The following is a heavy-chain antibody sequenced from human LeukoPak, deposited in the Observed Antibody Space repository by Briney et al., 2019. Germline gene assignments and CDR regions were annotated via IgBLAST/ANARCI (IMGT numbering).Heavy chain of an antibody. V-gene: IGHV4-61*10. Sequence: SETLSLTCTVSGGSISSGSYYWSWIRQPAGKGLEWIGFIYHSGRTNYNPSLKSRVTISVDTSKNQFSLNLSSVTAADTAVYYCVRHRETAAGTMDYWGQGTRVTVSP. CDR1: GGSISSGSYY. CDR2: IYHSGRT. J-gene: IGHJ4*02. CDR3: VRHRETAAGTMDY. D-gene: IGHD6-13*01.